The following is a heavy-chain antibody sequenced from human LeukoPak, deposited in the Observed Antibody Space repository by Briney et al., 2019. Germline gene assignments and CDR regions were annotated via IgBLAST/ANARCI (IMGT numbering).Heavy chain of an antibody. V-gene: IGHV3-69-1*01. CDR2: IGVSSDT. CDR1: GFTFRNYW. D-gene: IGHD6-19*01. J-gene: IGHJ4*02. CDR3: ARPLGMAGGATDC. Sequence: GGSLRLSCAASGFTFRNYWMHWVRQAAGKGLECVSSIGVSSDTYYADSVKGRFTISRDNSKNTLYLQMNNLRVEDTAIYYCARPLGMAGGATDCWGRGTLVTVSS.